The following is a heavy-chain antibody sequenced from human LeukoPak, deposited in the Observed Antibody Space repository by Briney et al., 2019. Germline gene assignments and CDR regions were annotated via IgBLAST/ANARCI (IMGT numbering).Heavy chain of an antibody. CDR1: GFTVSNNY. V-gene: IGHV3-66*02. CDR2: INWNGGST. CDR3: AKTGSWGSSDYYFDY. J-gene: IGHJ4*02. D-gene: IGHD2-15*01. Sequence: PGGSLRLSCAASGFTVSNNYMSWVRQAPGKGLEWVSGINWNGGSTGYADSVKGRFTISRDNSKNTLYLQMNSLRAEDTALYYCAKTGSWGSSDYYFDYWGQGTLVTVSS.